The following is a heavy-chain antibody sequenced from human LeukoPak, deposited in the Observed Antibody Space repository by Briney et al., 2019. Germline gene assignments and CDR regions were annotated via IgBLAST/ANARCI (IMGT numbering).Heavy chain of an antibody. D-gene: IGHD6-19*01. Sequence: ASVKVSCKASGYTLTGYYMHWVRQAPGQGLEWMGWINPNSGGTNYAQKFQGRVTMTRDTSISTAYMELSRLRSDDTAVYYCARSYQWLVPDAFDIWGQGTMVTVSS. V-gene: IGHV1-2*02. CDR3: ARSYQWLVPDAFDI. CDR2: INPNSGGT. J-gene: IGHJ3*02. CDR1: GYTLTGYY.